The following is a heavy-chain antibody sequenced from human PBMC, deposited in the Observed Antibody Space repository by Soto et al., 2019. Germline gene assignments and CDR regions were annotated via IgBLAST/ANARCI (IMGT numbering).Heavy chain of an antibody. J-gene: IGHJ4*02. V-gene: IGHV1-46*01. CDR3: VRVPYSCGSLYYLDY. Sequence: ASVKVSCKASGYMFTYYYIHWVRQGPGQGLEWMGIINPNGGTTTYAQNFQGRVTMTRDTSTSTVYMELTSLSSEDTAIYYCVRVPYSCGSLYYLDYCGKGTLVTVSS. CDR1: GYMFTYYY. CDR2: INPNGGTT. D-gene: IGHD3-22*01.